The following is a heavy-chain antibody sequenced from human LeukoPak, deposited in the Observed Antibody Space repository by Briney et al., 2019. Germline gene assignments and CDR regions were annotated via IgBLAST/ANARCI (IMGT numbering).Heavy chain of an antibody. J-gene: IGHJ4*02. CDR1: GFTFSNSW. CDR2: ISGSGGST. Sequence: PGGSLRLSCAASGFTFSNSWMSWVRQAPGKGLEWVSAISGSGGSTYYADSVKGRFTISRDNSKNTLYLQMNSLRAEDTAVYYCAKSHSGSYRFFDYWGQGTLVTVSS. D-gene: IGHD1-26*01. CDR3: AKSHSGSYRFFDY. V-gene: IGHV3-23*01.